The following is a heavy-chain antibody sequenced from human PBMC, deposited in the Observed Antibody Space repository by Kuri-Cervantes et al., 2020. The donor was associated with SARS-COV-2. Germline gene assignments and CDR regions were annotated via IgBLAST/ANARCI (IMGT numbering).Heavy chain of an antibody. Sequence: ASVKVSCKASGYTFTGYYMHWVRQAPGQGLEWMGWINPNSGGTNYAQKFQGRVTMTRDTSISTAYMELSRLRSDDTAVYYCARGRTLGYCSSTSCSSHYYYYYMDVWGKGTTVTVSS. D-gene: IGHD2-2*01. J-gene: IGHJ6*03. V-gene: IGHV1-2*02. CDR2: INPNSGGT. CDR1: GYTFTGYY. CDR3: ARGRTLGYCSSTSCSSHYYYYYMDV.